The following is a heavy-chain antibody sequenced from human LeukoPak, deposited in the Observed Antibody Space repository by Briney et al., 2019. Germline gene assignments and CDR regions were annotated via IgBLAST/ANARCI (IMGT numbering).Heavy chain of an antibody. Sequence: GGSLRLSCAVSGFTFSSSAMSWVRHAPGKGMEWVSAISNNGSYTYYANSVQGRFTISRDKSKSTLCLQMNSLKDEDTAVYYCAKQLGYCSYGSCYFPYWGQGTLVTVSS. CDR1: GFTFSSSA. D-gene: IGHD2-15*01. V-gene: IGHV3-23*01. J-gene: IGHJ4*02. CDR3: AKQLGYCSYGSCYFPY. CDR2: ISNNGSYT.